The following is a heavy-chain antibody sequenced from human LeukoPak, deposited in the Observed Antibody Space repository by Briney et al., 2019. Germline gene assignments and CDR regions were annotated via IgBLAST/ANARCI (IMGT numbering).Heavy chain of an antibody. CDR2: IYYTGGT. CDR3: AKYGNSGWVIDN. Sequence: PSETLFLTCSVSGCSIGSNYWTWIRQPPGKGLEYIGYIYYTGGTNYNPSLKSRVTISVDTSKNQFSLKLTSVTAADTAVYFCAKYGNSGWVIDNWGQGTLVTVSS. V-gene: IGHV4-59*08. J-gene: IGHJ4*02. CDR1: GCSIGSNY. D-gene: IGHD6-19*01.